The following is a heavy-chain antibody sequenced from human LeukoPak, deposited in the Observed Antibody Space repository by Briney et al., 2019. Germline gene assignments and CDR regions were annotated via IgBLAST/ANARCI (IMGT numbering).Heavy chain of an antibody. J-gene: IGHJ4*02. CDR1: GFTFSSYG. CDR2: MSGSGGST. D-gene: IGHD2-21*02. Sequence: GGSLRLSCAASGFTFSSYGMSWVRQAPAKGLEWVSAMSGSGGSTYYADSVKGRFTISRDNSKNPLYLQMSSLRVEDTAVYYCAKRDRPCSGDCSAPYYFDYWGQGTLVTVSS. CDR3: AKRDRPCSGDCSAPYYFDY. V-gene: IGHV3-23*01.